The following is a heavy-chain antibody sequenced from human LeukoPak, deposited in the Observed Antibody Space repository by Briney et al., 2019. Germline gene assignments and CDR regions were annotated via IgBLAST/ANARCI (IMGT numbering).Heavy chain of an antibody. CDR3: ARELLGYCSGGSCYGNYYYYYMDV. D-gene: IGHD2-15*01. CDR2: IRSSGSTI. V-gene: IGHV3-11*01. Sequence: GGSLRLSCAASGFTFSDYYMSWIRQAPGKGLEWVSYIRSSGSTIYYADSVKGRFTISRDNAKNSLYLQMNSLRAEDTALYYCARELLGYCSGGSCYGNYYYYYMDVWGKGTTVTVSS. J-gene: IGHJ6*03. CDR1: GFTFSDYY.